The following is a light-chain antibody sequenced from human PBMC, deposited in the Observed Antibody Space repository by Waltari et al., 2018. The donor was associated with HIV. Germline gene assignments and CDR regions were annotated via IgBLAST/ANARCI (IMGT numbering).Light chain of an antibody. V-gene: IGKV3-15*01. J-gene: IGKJ3*01. CDR3: QQYNNWPPFT. Sequence: EIVMTQSPATMSVSPGDRATLSCRASQSVNSNLGWYQQKPGQAPRLLIYGASTRATGIPARFSGSGSGTEFTLTISSLQSEDFAVYYCQQYNNWPPFTFGPGTKVDIK. CDR1: QSVNSN. CDR2: GAS.